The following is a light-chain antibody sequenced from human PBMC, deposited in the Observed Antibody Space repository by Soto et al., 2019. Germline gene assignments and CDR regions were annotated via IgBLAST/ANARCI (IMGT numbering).Light chain of an antibody. CDR1: QSITNC. CDR2: DAC. V-gene: IGKV1-5*03. CDR3: QQHNPYSPYT. J-gene: IGKJ2*01. Sequence: DIQMTQSPSTLSASVGDRVTITCRASQSITNCLAWYQQKPGKAPKLLIFDACSLRSGVPSRFSGSGSRTEFTLTISSLQPEDFATYYCQQHNPYSPYTFGQGTKLEIK.